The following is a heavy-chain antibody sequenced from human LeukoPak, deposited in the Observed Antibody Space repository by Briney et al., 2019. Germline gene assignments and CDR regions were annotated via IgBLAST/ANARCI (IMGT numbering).Heavy chain of an antibody. CDR2: IKQDGSEK. V-gene: IGHV3-7*05. Sequence: PGGSLRLSCAASGFTFSRYWMSWVRQAPGKGLEWVANIKQDGSEKYYVDSVKGRFTISRDNAKNSLYLQMSSLRAEDTAVYYCARDGAYYDFGLFDYWGQGTLVTVSS. CDR3: ARDGAYYDFGLFDY. J-gene: IGHJ4*02. CDR1: GFTFSRYW. D-gene: IGHD3-3*01.